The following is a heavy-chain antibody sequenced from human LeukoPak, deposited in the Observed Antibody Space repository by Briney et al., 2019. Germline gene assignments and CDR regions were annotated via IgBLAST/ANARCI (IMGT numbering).Heavy chain of an antibody. J-gene: IGHJ6*03. D-gene: IGHD3-16*01. CDR2: IYYSGST. CDR3: ARETSQKGAHYMDV. V-gene: IGHV4-59*01. Sequence: SETLSLTCTVSGGSIRSYYWSWIRQPPGKGLEWIAYIYYSGSTNYNPSLKSRVTISVDTSKNQFSLKLSSVTAADTAVYYCARETSQKGAHYMDVWGKGTTVTISS. CDR1: GGSIRSYY.